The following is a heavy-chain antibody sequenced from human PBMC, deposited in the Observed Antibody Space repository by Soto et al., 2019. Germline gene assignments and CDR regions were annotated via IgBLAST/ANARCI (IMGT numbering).Heavy chain of an antibody. V-gene: IGHV4-59*01. D-gene: IGHD2-2*02. CDR1: GGSISSYY. J-gene: IGHJ4*02. Sequence: SETLSLTCTVSGGSISSYYWSWIRQPPGKGLEWIGYIYYSGSTNYNPSLKSRVTISVDTSKNQFSLKLSSVTAAETAVYYCARGGDIVVVPAAISSSWYVFDYWGQGTLVTVSS. CDR3: ARGGDIVVVPAAISSSWYVFDY. CDR2: IYYSGST.